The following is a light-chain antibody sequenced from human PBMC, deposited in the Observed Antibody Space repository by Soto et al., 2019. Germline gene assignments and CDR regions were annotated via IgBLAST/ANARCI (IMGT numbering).Light chain of an antibody. CDR3: QQYYNWPLT. V-gene: IGKV3-15*01. CDR1: QSVSSN. CDR2: GTS. J-gene: IGKJ4*01. Sequence: EIVMTQSPATLSVSPGERATLSCGASQSVSSNLAWYQQKPGQSPRLLFYGTSTRATGIPARFSGSGSGTEFTLTISSLQSEDFAVYYCQQYYNWPLTFGGGTKVEIK.